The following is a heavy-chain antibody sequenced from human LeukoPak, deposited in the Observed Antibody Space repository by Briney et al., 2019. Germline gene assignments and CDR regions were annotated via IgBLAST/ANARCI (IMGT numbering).Heavy chain of an antibody. V-gene: IGHV3-30*04. J-gene: IGHJ4*02. CDR2: ISYDGSKK. CDR1: GFTFSSYP. Sequence: GGSLRLSCAASGFTFSSYPMHWVRQAPGKGPEWVAVISYDGSKKYYVDSVKGRFTISRDTSKNTLFLQMNSLRPEDTAMYYCARAHSTAWYGLFDYWGQGTLVTVSS. D-gene: IGHD6-19*01. CDR3: ARAHSTAWYGLFDY.